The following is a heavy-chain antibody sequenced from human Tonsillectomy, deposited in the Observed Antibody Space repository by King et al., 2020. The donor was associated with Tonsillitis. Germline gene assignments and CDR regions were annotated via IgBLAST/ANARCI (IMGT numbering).Heavy chain of an antibody. V-gene: IGHV3-11*01. D-gene: IGHD6-13*01. J-gene: IGHJ6*02. Sequence: VQLVESGGGLVKPGGSLRLSCAASGITFSDYYMSWIRQAPGKGLEWLSYISSSSSTYYYADSVRGRFTISRDNAKNSLYLQMNSLRAEDTAVYYCARDSSSWAYYYYGMDVWGQGTTVTVSS. CDR1: GITFSDYY. CDR2: ISSSSSTY. CDR3: ARDSSSWAYYYYGMDV.